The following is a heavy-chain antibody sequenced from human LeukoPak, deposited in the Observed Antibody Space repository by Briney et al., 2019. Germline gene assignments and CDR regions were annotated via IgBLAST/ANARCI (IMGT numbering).Heavy chain of an antibody. D-gene: IGHD3-9*01. J-gene: IGHJ4*02. Sequence: ASVKVSCKASGYTFSNYDINWVRQATGQGLEWMGWVNPSSGVTRYAQKFQGRVTMTRNTSISTAYMELSSLRSEDTAVYYCAKNYDFLTGYANWGQGTLVTVSS. CDR2: VNPSSGVT. CDR3: AKNYDFLTGYAN. V-gene: IGHV1-8*01. CDR1: GYTFSNYD.